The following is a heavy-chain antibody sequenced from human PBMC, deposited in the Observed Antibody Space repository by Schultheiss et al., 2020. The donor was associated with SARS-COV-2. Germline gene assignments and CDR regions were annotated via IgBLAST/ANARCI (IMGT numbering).Heavy chain of an antibody. J-gene: IGHJ4*02. Sequence: SETLSLTCPVPGASISSGGYYWSWTRQHPGRGLEWIGYIYYSGRTYNNPSLKSRVTISIYTSKNQFSLKLSSVTASKTAVCYCTRDTCSSTSCYSSSPFDYWGQGTLVTVSS. CDR3: TRDTCSSTSCYSSSPFDY. CDR1: GASISSGGYY. CDR2: IYYSGRT. V-gene: IGHV4-31*03. D-gene: IGHD2-2*01.